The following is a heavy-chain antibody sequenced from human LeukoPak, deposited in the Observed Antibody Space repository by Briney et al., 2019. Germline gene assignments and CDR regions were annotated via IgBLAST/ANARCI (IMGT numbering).Heavy chain of an antibody. J-gene: IGHJ4*02. CDR3: ARGVYSGSYYDY. Sequence: GGSLRLSCAASGFTFNNYWMYWVRQAPGKGLVWVSRINGDGSSSSYADSVKGRFTISRDNAKNTLYLQMNSLRAEDTAVYYCARGVYSGSYYDYWGQGTLVTVSS. V-gene: IGHV3-74*01. D-gene: IGHD1-26*01. CDR2: INGDGSSS. CDR1: GFTFNNYW.